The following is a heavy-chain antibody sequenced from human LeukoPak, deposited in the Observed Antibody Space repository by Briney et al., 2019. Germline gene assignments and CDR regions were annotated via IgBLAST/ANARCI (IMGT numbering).Heavy chain of an antibody. D-gene: IGHD3-16*01. Sequence: SETLSLTCAVYGGSFSGYYWSWIRQPPGKGLEWIGEINHSGSTNYNPSLKSRVTISVDTSKNQFSLKLSSVTAADTAVYYCARYPFGVITFGGVANAFDIWGQGTMVTVSS. J-gene: IGHJ3*02. V-gene: IGHV4-34*01. CDR1: GGSFSGYY. CDR3: ARYPFGVITFGGVANAFDI. CDR2: INHSGST.